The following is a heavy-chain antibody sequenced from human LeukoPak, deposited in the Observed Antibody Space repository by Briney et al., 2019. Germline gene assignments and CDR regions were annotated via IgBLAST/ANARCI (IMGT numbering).Heavy chain of an antibody. J-gene: IGHJ4*02. CDR1: GFSFSICS. Sequence: PGGSLRLSCSASGFSFSICSMHWVRQAPGKGLEYVSAISSNGGHTNYADSVEGRFTISRDNSKNTLYLQMSSLRAEDTAVYYCVKATVTSSCFDYFDSWGQGTRVTVSS. CDR2: ISSNGGHT. CDR3: VKATVTSSCFDYFDS. V-gene: IGHV3-64D*09. D-gene: IGHD4-17*01.